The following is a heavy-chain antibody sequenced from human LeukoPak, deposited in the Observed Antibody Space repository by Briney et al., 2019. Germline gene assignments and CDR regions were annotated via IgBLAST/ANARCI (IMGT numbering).Heavy chain of an antibody. D-gene: IGHD3-3*01. V-gene: IGHV4-59*01. Sequence: SETLSLTRTVSGGSISSYYWSWIRQPPGKGLEGIGYIYYSGSTNYNPSLKSRGTISVETSKSQFSLKLSSVTAADPSVYYCARAWPYYDFWSGYYGGFDPWGQGTLVTVSS. CDR2: IYYSGST. CDR1: GGSISSYY. J-gene: IGHJ5*02. CDR3: ARAWPYYDFWSGYYGGFDP.